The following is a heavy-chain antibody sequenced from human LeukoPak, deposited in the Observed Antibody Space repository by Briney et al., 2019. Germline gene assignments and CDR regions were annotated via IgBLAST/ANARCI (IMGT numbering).Heavy chain of an antibody. J-gene: IGHJ4*02. CDR2: ISGSGGST. CDR1: GFTFSSYA. Sequence: PGGSLRLSCAASGFTFSSYAMSWVRQAPGKGLEWVSAISGSGGSTYYADSVKGRFTISRDNSKNTLYLQMNSLRAEDTAVYYCAKRLEREKMKKVGYSYGYPMDYWGQGTLVTVSS. V-gene: IGHV3-23*01. CDR3: AKRLEREKMKKVGYSYGYPMDY. D-gene: IGHD5-18*01.